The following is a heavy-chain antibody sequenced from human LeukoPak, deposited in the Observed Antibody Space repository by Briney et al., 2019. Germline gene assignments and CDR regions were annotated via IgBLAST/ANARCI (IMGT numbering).Heavy chain of an antibody. Sequence: EWVAVIWYDGSNKSYADSVKGPLTISRDNSKNTLYLQMNSLRAEDTAVYYCARDNRMTLDPWGQGTLVTVSS. V-gene: IGHV3-33*01. CDR3: ARDNRMTLDP. J-gene: IGHJ5*02. CDR2: IWYDGSNK. D-gene: IGHD1-14*01.